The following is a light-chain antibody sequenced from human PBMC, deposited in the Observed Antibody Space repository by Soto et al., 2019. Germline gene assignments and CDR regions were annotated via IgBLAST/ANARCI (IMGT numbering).Light chain of an antibody. J-gene: IGKJ1*01. CDR1: QSISDW. V-gene: IGKV1-5*03. CDR2: KAS. Sequence: DIQMTQSPSTLSASVGDRVTITCRASQSISDWFAWYQQKPGKAPKVLIYKASTLESGVPSRFSGSGSGTEFTLTISSLQPEDFGIYYCQQYENYWTFGQGTKV. CDR3: QQYENYWT.